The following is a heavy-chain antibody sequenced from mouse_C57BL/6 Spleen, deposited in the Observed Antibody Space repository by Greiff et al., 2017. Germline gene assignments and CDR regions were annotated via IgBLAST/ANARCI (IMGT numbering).Heavy chain of an antibody. Sequence: EVKLMESGGGLVQPGGSLKLSCAASGFTFSDYYMYWVRQTPEKRLEWVAYISNGGGSTYYPDTVKGRFTISRDNANNTLYLQMIRLKSEDTAMYYCARHYYYGSSYWYFDVWGTGTTVTVAS. CDR2: ISNGGGST. CDR1: GFTFSDYY. J-gene: IGHJ1*03. V-gene: IGHV5-12*01. D-gene: IGHD1-1*01. CDR3: ARHYYYGSSYWYFDV.